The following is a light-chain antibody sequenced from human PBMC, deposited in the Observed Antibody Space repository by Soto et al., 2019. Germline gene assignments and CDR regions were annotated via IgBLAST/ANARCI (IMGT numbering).Light chain of an antibody. V-gene: IGKV3D-20*02. CDR1: QSVSSNY. Sequence: EIVLTQSPGTLSLSPGERATLSCRASQSVSSNYLAWYQQKPVPAPRLLLYDASSMATGIPARFSGSGSGTDFTLTISILEPEHFAVYYCQQRSNWPPITFGQGTRLEIK. CDR2: DAS. J-gene: IGKJ5*01. CDR3: QQRSNWPPIT.